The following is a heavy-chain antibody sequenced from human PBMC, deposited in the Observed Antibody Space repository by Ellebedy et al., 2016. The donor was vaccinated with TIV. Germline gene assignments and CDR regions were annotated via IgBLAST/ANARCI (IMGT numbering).Heavy chain of an antibody. V-gene: IGHV3-7*01. D-gene: IGHD3-10*01. Sequence: GESLKISCAASGFTFSSHWMTWVRQAPGKGLEWVANIKQDGTEEYYVDSVKGRFTISRDNAKNSLYLQMNSLRAEDTAVYYCARIYQTAMVRGVISPCDYWGQGTLVTVSS. CDR3: ARIYQTAMVRGVISPCDY. J-gene: IGHJ4*02. CDR2: IKQDGTEE. CDR1: GFTFSSHW.